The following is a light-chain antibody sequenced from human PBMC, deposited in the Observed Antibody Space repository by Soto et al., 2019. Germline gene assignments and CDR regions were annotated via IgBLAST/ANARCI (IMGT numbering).Light chain of an antibody. CDR1: QSVSSY. CDR2: GAA. J-gene: IGKJ1*01. CDR3: QQYNNWYPVT. V-gene: IGKV3-15*01. Sequence: EIVLTHSPATLSLSPCERATLSFSASQSVSSYLAWSQQQTRRPPRILIYGAASRATASIARWSGSGSGAELITTISSLQHEDFAVYYCQQYNNWYPVTFGQGTKVDIK.